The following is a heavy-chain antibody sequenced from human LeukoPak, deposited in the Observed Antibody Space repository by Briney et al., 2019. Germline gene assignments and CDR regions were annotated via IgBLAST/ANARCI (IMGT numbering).Heavy chain of an antibody. D-gene: IGHD4-11*01. Sequence: ASVKVSCKVSGYTLTELSIHWVRQAPGKGLEWMGGFDPEDGETIYAQKFQGRVTMTEDTSTDTAYMELSSLRSEDTAVYYCATSTVTTRPFGYWGQGTLVTVSS. J-gene: IGHJ4*02. V-gene: IGHV1-24*01. CDR1: GYTLTELS. CDR3: ATSTVTTRPFGY. CDR2: FDPEDGET.